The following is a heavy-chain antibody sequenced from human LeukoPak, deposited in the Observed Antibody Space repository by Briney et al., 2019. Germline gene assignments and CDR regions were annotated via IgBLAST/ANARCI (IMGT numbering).Heavy chain of an antibody. CDR1: GYTFTSYD. J-gene: IGHJ4*02. CDR2: MNPNSGNT. D-gene: IGHD3-3*01. V-gene: IGHV1-8*01. CDR3: ARGHYDFWSGYYTPFDY. Sequence: ASVKVSCKASGYTFTSYDINWVRQATGQGLEWMGWMNPNSGNTGYAQKFQGRVTMTRDTSISTAYMELSRLRSDDTAVYYCARGHYDFWSGYYTPFDYWGQGTLVTVSS.